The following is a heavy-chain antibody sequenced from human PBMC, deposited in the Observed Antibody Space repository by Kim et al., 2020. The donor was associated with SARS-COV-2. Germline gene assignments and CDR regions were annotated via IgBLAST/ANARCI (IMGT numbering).Heavy chain of an antibody. CDR3: AGGFYFDY. Sequence: GGSLRLSCAASGFTVSSNFMSWVRQAPGKGLEWVSTTYSAVGTYYADSVNGRFTISRDNSKNTLYLQMNSLRAEDMAVYYCAGGFYFDYWVQG. CDR1: GFTVSSNF. V-gene: IGHV3-53*01. D-gene: IGHD3-16*01. CDR2: TYSAVGT. J-gene: IGHJ4*02.